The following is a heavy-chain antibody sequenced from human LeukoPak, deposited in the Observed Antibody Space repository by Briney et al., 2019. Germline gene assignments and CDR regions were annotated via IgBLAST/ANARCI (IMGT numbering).Heavy chain of an antibody. CDR3: SRDDDRAREIDY. CDR1: RGHFSKYA. D-gene: IGHD3-22*01. Sequence: GASVKVSCKASRGHFSKYAISWARQAPGQGLEWMGRIIPILNITHYAQKFQGRVTIAADKSTSTAYMELSSLRSEDTAVYYCSRDDDRAREIDYWGQGTLVTVSS. V-gene: IGHV1-69*04. J-gene: IGHJ4*02. CDR2: IIPILNIT.